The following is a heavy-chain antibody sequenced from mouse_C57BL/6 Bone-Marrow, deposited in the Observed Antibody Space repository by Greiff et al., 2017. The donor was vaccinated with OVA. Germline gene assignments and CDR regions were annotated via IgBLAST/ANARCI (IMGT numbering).Heavy chain of an antibody. Sequence: QVQLQQSGAELARPGASVKLSCKASGYTFTSYGISWVKQRPGQGLEWIGEIYPRSGNTYYNEKFKGKATLAADKSSSTAYMELRSLTSEDSAVYFCAREGLYCYGSQAWFAYWGQGTLVTVSA. CDR2: IYPRSGNT. CDR1: GYTFTSYG. CDR3: AREGLYCYGSQAWFAY. J-gene: IGHJ3*01. D-gene: IGHD1-1*01. V-gene: IGHV1-81*01.